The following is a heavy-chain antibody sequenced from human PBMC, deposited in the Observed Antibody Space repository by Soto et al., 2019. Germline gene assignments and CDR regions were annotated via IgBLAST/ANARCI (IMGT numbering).Heavy chain of an antibody. D-gene: IGHD3-9*01. CDR3: ATYMRIDWSSPDFDY. V-gene: IGHV3-23*01. CDR1: GFILSNFA. Sequence: GGSLRLSCVVSGFILSNFAMIWVRQAPGKGLEWVSVTSAIGDDTVYADSVKGRFSISRDNSKNTLYLHMHNLRAEDTAIYYCATYMRIDWSSPDFDYWGQGSLLTVSS. J-gene: IGHJ4*02. CDR2: TSAIGDDT.